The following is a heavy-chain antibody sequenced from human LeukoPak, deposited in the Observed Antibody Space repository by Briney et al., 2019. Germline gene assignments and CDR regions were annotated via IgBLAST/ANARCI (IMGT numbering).Heavy chain of an antibody. D-gene: IGHD1-1*01. J-gene: IGHJ3*02. CDR1: GASIGTGGYY. Sequence: SETLSLTCTVSGASIGTGGYYWSWIRQPPGKGLEWFGYIYHGGTTNYNPSLKSRVTISVDRSKNQISLKLNSVTAADTAVYYCAVSWKSIDAFDIWGQGTMVTVSS. CDR2: IYHGGTT. CDR3: AVSWKSIDAFDI. V-gene: IGHV4-30-2*01.